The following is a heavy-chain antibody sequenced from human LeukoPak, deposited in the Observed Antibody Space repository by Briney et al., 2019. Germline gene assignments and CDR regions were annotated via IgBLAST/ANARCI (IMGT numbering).Heavy chain of an antibody. V-gene: IGHV3-7*02. CDR3: ARLQGDFSIFDY. D-gene: IGHD2-21*01. CDR1: GFTFSGHW. J-gene: IGHJ4*02. CDR2: IKRDGNEK. Sequence: GESLRLSCAASGFTFSGHWMTWARHAPGKGLEGGANIKRDGNEKYYLDSVKGRFTISRDNAKNLLYLQMDSLRAEDTAVYYCARLQGDFSIFDYWGQGSLVTVSS.